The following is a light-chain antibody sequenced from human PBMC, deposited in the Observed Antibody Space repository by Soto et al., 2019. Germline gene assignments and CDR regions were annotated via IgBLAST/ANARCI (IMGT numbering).Light chain of an antibody. Sequence: QSALTQPASVSGSPGQSITISCTGTSSVIGNYNYVSWYQHRRGKAPKLMIYDVSNRPSGVSDRFSGSKSGNTASLTISGLQAEDEADYYCSSYTPTTPRVFGAGTKLTVL. CDR1: SSVIGNYNY. V-gene: IGLV2-14*03. CDR2: DVS. J-gene: IGLJ3*02. CDR3: SSYTPTTPRV.